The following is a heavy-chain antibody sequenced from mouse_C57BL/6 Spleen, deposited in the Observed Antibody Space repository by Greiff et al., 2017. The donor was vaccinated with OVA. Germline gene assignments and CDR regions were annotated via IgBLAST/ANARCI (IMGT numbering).Heavy chain of an antibody. CDR1: GYTFTDYN. Sequence: EVQLQESGPELVKPGASVKIPCKASGYTFTDYNMDWVKQSHGKSLEWIGDINPNNGGTIYNQKFKGKATLTVDKSSSTAYMELRSLTSEDTAVYYCARGAYYDYPYAMDYWGQGTSVTVSS. J-gene: IGHJ4*01. CDR3: ARGAYYDYPYAMDY. CDR2: INPNNGGT. D-gene: IGHD2-4*01. V-gene: IGHV1-18*01.